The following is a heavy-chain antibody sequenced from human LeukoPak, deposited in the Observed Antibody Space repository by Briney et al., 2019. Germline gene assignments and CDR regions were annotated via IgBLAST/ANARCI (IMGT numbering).Heavy chain of an antibody. D-gene: IGHD3-9*01. CDR1: GGSFSSYA. CDR3: ARGQTYDILTGYLNNWSDP. J-gene: IGHJ5*02. V-gene: IGHV1-69*05. Sequence: SVKVSCKASGGSFSSYAISWVRQAPGQGLEWMGGIIPIFGTANYAQKFQGRVTITTDESTNTAYMELSSLRSEDTAVYYCARGQTYDILTGYLNNWSDPWGQGTLVTVSS. CDR2: IIPIFGTA.